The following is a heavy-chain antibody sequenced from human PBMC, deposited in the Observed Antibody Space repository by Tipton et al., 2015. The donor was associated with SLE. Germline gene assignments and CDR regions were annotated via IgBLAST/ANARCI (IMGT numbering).Heavy chain of an antibody. CDR3: AREGYCSSTSCYGDYNWFDP. J-gene: IGHJ5*02. Sequence: TLSLTCTVSGGSISSGSYYWSWIRQPAGKGLEWIGRIYTSGSTNYNPSHKSRVTISVDTSKNQFSLKLSSVTAADTAVYYCAREGYCSSTSCYGDYNWFDPWGQGTLVTVSS. CDR2: IYTSGST. D-gene: IGHD2-2*01. V-gene: IGHV4-61*02. CDR1: GGSISSGSYY.